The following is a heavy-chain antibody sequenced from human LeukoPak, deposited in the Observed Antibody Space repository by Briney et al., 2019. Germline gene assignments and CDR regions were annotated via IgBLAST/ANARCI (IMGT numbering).Heavy chain of an antibody. CDR3: ARGQQLVDGYYYYYMDV. Sequence: GASVKVSCKASGGTFSSYAITWVRRAPGQGLEWMGGIIPIFGTANYAQKFQGRVTITADESTSTAYMELSSLRSEDTAIYYCARGQQLVDGYYYYYMDVWGKGTTVTISS. V-gene: IGHV1-69*13. CDR2: IIPIFGTA. J-gene: IGHJ6*03. D-gene: IGHD6-13*01. CDR1: GGTFSSYA.